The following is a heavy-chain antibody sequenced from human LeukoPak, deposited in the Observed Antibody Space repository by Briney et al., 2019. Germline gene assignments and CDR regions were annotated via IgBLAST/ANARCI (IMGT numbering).Heavy chain of an antibody. Sequence: GGSLRLSCAASGFTFSSYAMSWVRQAPGKGLEWVSAISGSGGSTYYADSVKGRFTISRDNSKNTLYLQMNSLRAEDTAVYYCARARGDYGDYSFDYWGQGTLVTVSS. D-gene: IGHD4-17*01. CDR1: GFTFSSYA. J-gene: IGHJ4*02. V-gene: IGHV3-23*01. CDR2: ISGSGGST. CDR3: ARARGDYGDYSFDY.